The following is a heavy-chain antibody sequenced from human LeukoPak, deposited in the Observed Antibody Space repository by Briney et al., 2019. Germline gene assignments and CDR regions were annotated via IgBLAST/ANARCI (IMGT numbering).Heavy chain of an antibody. CDR2: INHSGST. CDR1: GGSFSGYY. J-gene: IGHJ4*02. D-gene: IGHD5-18*01. V-gene: IGHV4-34*01. Sequence: SETLSLTCAVYGGSFSGYYWSWIRQPPGKGLEWIREINHSGSTNYNPSPKSRVTISVDTSKNQFSLKLTSVTAADTAVYYCARQTGGSYGDFDYWSQGTLVTVSS. CDR3: ARQTGGSYGDFDY.